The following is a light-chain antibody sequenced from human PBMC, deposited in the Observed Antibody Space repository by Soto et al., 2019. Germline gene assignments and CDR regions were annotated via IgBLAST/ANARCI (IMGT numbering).Light chain of an antibody. J-gene: IGKJ5*01. V-gene: IGKV3-20*01. CDR2: GAS. CDR1: QIVSSSY. CDR3: QQDGSSPPTIT. Sequence: EIVLTQSPGTLSLSPGERATLSCRASQIVSSSYLAWYQQKPGQAPRLLIYGASSRATGIPDRFSGSGSGTDFTLTISRLEPEDFAVYYCQQDGSSPPTITXGQGTRLEIK.